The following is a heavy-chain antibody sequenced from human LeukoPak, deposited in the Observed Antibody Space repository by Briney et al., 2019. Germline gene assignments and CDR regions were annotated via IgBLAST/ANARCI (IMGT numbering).Heavy chain of an antibody. CDR1: GFTFSSYG. J-gene: IGHJ4*02. CDR3: AKDGLSYSSSPEPFDY. V-gene: IGHV3-30*18. CDR2: ISYDGSNK. Sequence: GGSLRLSCAASGFTFSSYGMHRVRQAPGKGLEWVAVISYDGSNKYYADSVKGRFTISRDNSKNTLYLQMNSLRAEDTAVYYCAKDGLSYSSSPEPFDYWGQGTLVTVSS. D-gene: IGHD6-6*01.